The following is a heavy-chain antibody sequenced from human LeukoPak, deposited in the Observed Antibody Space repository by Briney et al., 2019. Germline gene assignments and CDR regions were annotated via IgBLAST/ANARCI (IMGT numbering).Heavy chain of an antibody. J-gene: IGHJ1*01. CDR1: GYSISSTYY. D-gene: IGHD4-17*01. V-gene: IGHV4-38-2*02. CDR2: ISHSGST. Sequence: PSETLSLTCTVSGYSISSTYYGGWIRQPPGKGLEWIATISHSGSTYYNPSLKSRVTISVDTSKNQFSLKLSSVTAADTAVYYCARGAYGDYLVFQHWGQGTLATVSS. CDR3: ARGAYGDYLVFQH.